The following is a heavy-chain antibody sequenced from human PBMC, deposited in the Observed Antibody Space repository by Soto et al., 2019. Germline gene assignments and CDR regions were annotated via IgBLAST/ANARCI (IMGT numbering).Heavy chain of an antibody. CDR3: ATGSSSTLYYYYYGMDV. V-gene: IGHV3-11*01. Sequence: GGSMRLSCAASGFTFSDYYMSWIRQATGKGLEWVSYISSSGSTIYYADSVKGRFTISRDNAKNSLYLQMNSLRAEDTAVYYCATGSSSTLYYYYYGMDVWGQGTTVTVSS. CDR2: ISSSGSTI. D-gene: IGHD6-6*01. J-gene: IGHJ6*02. CDR1: GFTFSDYY.